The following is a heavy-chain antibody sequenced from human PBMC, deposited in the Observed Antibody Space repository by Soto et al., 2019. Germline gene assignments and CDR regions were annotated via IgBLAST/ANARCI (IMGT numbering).Heavy chain of an antibody. D-gene: IGHD3-10*01. CDR2: ISYDGSNK. J-gene: IGHJ3*02. CDR3: TRVVTLLWFGDPENDAFDI. V-gene: IGHV3-30-3*01. Sequence: QVQLVESGGGVVQPGRSLRLSCAASGFTFSSYAMHWVRQAPGKGLEWVAVISYDGSNKYYADSVKGRFTISRDNSKNTLYLHMNSLSAEDMAVYDCTRVVTLLWFGDPENDAFDIWGQGTMVTVSS. CDR1: GFTFSSYA.